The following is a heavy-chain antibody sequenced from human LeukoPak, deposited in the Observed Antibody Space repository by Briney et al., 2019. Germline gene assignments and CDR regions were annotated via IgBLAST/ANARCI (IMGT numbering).Heavy chain of an antibody. CDR3: ARVLGFGELSFDY. J-gene: IGHJ4*02. D-gene: IGHD3-10*01. CDR2: INPNSGGT. CDR1: GYTFTGYY. V-gene: IGHV1-2*02. Sequence: GASVKVSCKASGYTFTGYYMHWVRQAPGQGLEWMGWINPNSGGTNYAQKFQGRVTMTRDTSISTAYMELSRLRSDDTAVYYCARVLGFGELSFDYWGQGTLVTVSS.